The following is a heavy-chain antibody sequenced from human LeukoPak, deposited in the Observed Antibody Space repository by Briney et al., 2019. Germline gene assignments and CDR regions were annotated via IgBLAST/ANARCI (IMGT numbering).Heavy chain of an antibody. V-gene: IGHV1-2*02. D-gene: IGHD5-18*01. CDR1: GYTFTGYY. CDR2: INPNSGGT. Sequence: ASVTVSCKASGYTFTGYYMHWVRQAPGQGLEWMRWINPNSGGTNYAQKFQGRVTMTRDTSISTAYMELSRLRSDDTAVYYCARDFRAAMVSDWFDPWGQGTLVTVSS. CDR3: ARDFRAAMVSDWFDP. J-gene: IGHJ5*02.